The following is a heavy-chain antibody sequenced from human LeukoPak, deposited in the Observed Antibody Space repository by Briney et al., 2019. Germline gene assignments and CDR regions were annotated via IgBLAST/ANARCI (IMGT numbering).Heavy chain of an antibody. CDR2: IYYSGST. J-gene: IGHJ4*02. CDR3: ARDRAAMIVN. V-gene: IGHV4-31*03. CDR1: GGSISSGGYY. D-gene: IGHD3-22*01. Sequence: PSETLSLTCTVSGGSISSGGYYWSWIRQHPGKGLEWIGYIYYSGSTYYNPSLKSRVTISVDTSKNQFSLKLSSVTAADTAVYYCARDRAAMIVNWGQGTLVTISS.